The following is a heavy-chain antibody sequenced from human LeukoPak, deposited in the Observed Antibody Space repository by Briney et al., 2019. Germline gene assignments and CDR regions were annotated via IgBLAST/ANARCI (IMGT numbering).Heavy chain of an antibody. Sequence: ASVKVSCKASTYTFTRYGISWVRQAPGQGFEWMGWISGYNGNTNYAQKFLGRVSMTADTATSTAYMELRSLTSDDTAMYYCARSGRGTYYYFDLWGQGTLVTVSS. V-gene: IGHV1-18*01. J-gene: IGHJ4*02. CDR2: ISGYNGNT. D-gene: IGHD5-12*01. CDR1: TYTFTRYG. CDR3: ARSGRGTYYYFDL.